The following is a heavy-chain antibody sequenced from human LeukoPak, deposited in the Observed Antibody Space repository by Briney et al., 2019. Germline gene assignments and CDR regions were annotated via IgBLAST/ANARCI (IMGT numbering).Heavy chain of an antibody. J-gene: IGHJ4*02. CDR1: GFSFSGHW. D-gene: IGHD6-13*01. CDR3: ARSIPYGTTWYGRSDY. CDR2: ISPTGSTT. V-gene: IGHV3-74*01. Sequence: GGSLRLSCTASGFSFSGHWMHWARQLPGKGLVWVSRISPTGSTTSYADSVKGRFTVSRDNALNSLYLQMNSLRAEDTAIYYCARSIPYGTTWYGRSDYRGQGTLVTVSS.